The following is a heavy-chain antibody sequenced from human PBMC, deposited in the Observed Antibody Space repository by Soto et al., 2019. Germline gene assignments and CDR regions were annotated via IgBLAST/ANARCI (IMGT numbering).Heavy chain of an antibody. CDR2: IYYSGST. CDR3: ARVRHINAFDI. J-gene: IGHJ3*02. Sequence: HVQLQESGQGLVKPSQTMSLPCTVSGGSISSGDYYLSWIRQPPGKVLAWIGYIYYSGSTYYNPSLKSRVTISVDTSKNQFSLKLSSATAADTAVYYCARVRHINAFDIWGQGTMVTVAS. D-gene: IGHD1-20*01. V-gene: IGHV4-30-4*01. CDR1: GGSISSGDYY.